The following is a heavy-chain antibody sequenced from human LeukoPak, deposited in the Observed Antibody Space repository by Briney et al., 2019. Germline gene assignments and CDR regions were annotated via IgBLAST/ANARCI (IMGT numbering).Heavy chain of an antibody. CDR2: INPNSGGT. D-gene: IGHD3-3*01. CDR3: ASGDYDFWSGYSSGDNWFDP. V-gene: IGHV1-2*02. Sequence: VASVKVSCKASGYTFTGYYMHWVRQAPGQGLEWMGWINPNSGGTNYAQKFQGRVTMTRDTSISTAYMELSRLRSDDTAVYYCASGDYDFWSGYSSGDNWFDPWGQGTLVTVSS. J-gene: IGHJ5*02. CDR1: GYTFTGYY.